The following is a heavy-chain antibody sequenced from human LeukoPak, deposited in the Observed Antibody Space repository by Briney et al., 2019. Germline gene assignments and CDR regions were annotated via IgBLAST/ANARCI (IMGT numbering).Heavy chain of an antibody. CDR2: IYYSGST. CDR1: GGSISSSSYY. CDR3: ARSVSWGLLVRDDAFDI. V-gene: IGHV4-39*01. D-gene: IGHD2-21*01. J-gene: IGHJ3*02. Sequence: SETLSLTCTVSGGSISSSSYYCGWIRQPPGKGLEWIGSIYYSGSTYYNPSLKSRVTISVDTSKNQFSLKLSSVTAADTAVYYCARSVSWGLLVRDDAFDIWGQGTMVTVSS.